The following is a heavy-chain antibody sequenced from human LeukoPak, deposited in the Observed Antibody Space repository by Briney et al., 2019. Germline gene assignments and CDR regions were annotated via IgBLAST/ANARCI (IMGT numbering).Heavy chain of an antibody. CDR1: GYTFTSYY. V-gene: IGHV1-46*01. CDR3: ARDRSSSTSRTRYYFDY. D-gene: IGHD2-2*01. Sequence: ASVKVSCKASGYTFTSYYMHWLRQAPGQGLEWMGIINPSGGSTSYAQKFQGRVTMTRDTSTSTVYMELSSLRSEDTAVYYCARDRSSSTSRTRYYFDYWGQGTLVTVSS. CDR2: INPSGGST. J-gene: IGHJ4*02.